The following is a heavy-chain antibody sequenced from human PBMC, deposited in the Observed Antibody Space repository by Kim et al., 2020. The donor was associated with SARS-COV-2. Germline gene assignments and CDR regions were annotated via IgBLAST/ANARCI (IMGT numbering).Heavy chain of an antibody. CDR1: GGSISSGGYY. J-gene: IGHJ5*02. D-gene: IGHD3-22*01. CDR2: IYYSGST. V-gene: IGHV4-31*03. Sequence: SETLSLTCTVSGGSISSGGYYWSWIRQHPGKGLEWIGYIYYSGSTYYNPSLKSRVTISVDTSKNQFSLKLSSVTAADTAVYYCARVLNDYDSSGYPNWFDPWGQGTLVTVSS. CDR3: ARVLNDYDSSGYPNWFDP.